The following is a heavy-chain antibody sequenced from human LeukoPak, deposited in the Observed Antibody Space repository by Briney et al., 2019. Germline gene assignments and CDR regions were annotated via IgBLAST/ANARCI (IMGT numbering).Heavy chain of an antibody. Sequence: GGSLRLSRAASGFTFSSYGMHWVRQAPGKGLEWVAFIRYDGSNKYYADSVKGRFTISRDNSKNTLYLQMNSLRAEDTAVYYCAKDHDYGGNPYYFDYWGQGTLVTVSS. J-gene: IGHJ4*02. CDR1: GFTFSSYG. CDR3: AKDHDYGGNPYYFDY. CDR2: IRYDGSNK. D-gene: IGHD4-23*01. V-gene: IGHV3-30*02.